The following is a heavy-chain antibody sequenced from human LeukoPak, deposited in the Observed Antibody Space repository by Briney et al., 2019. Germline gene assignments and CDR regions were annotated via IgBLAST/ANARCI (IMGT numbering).Heavy chain of an antibody. CDR1: GGSFTDYF. CDR2: IYYSGRC. J-gene: IGHJ4*02. Sequence: SETLSLTCAVTGGSFTDYFWGWIRQPPGKRLEWIGSIYYSGRCVYSPSRENRVSIFLDPSKGQFSLNLDSVTAADTAVYFCTRGRAHGTQDYWGQGTLVTVS. V-gene: IGHV4-39*01. D-gene: IGHD1-26*01. CDR3: TRGRAHGTQDY.